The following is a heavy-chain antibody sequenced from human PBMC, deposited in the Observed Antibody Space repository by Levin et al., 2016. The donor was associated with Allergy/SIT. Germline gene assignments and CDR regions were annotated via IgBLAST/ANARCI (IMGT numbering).Heavy chain of an antibody. J-gene: IGHJ3*02. CDR3: AKDLGYSGSHLAFDI. Sequence: ETLSLTCAASGFTFSSYAMSWVRQAPGKGLEWVSAISGSGGSTYYADSVKGRFTISRDNSKNTLYLQMNSLRAEDTAVYYCAKDLGYSGSHLAFDIWGQGTMVTVSS. V-gene: IGHV3-23*01. D-gene: IGHD1-26*01. CDR2: ISGSGGST. CDR1: GFTFSSYA.